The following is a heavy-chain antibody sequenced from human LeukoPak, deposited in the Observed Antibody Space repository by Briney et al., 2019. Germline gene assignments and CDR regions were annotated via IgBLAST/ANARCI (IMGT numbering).Heavy chain of an antibody. CDR3: ARDICSGGGDCYPNDY. CDR1: GGTFSSYA. CDR2: IIPIFGTA. D-gene: IGHD2-21*02. J-gene: IGHJ4*02. Sequence: SVKVSCKASGGTFSSYAISWVRQAPGQGLEWMGGIIPIFGTANYAQKFQGRVTITTDESTSTAYTELSSLRSEDTAVYYCARDICSGGGDCYPNDYWGQGTLVTVSS. V-gene: IGHV1-69*05.